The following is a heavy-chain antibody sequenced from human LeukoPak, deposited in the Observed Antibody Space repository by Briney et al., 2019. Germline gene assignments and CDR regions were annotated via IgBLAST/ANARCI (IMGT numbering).Heavy chain of an antibody. CDR3: GKDRLLGDSYYDNSGYGLDY. V-gene: IGHV3-30-3*01. CDR2: ISYDGSNK. J-gene: IGHJ4*02. D-gene: IGHD3-22*01. CDR1: GFTFSSYA. Sequence: GGSLRLSCAASGFTFSSYAMHWVRQAPGKGLEWVAVISYDGSNKYYADSVKGRFTISRDNSKNTVYLQMNSLRTEDTAVYYCGKDRLLGDSYYDNSGYGLDYWGQGALVIVSS.